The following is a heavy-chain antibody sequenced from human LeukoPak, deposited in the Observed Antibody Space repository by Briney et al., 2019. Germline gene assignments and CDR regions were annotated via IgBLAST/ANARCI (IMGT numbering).Heavy chain of an antibody. CDR1: GGFNTHYY. D-gene: IGHD3-22*01. V-gene: IGHV4-59*01. Sequence: SETLSLTCSGSGGFNTHYYWSWIRQPPGKGLEWIGYIYHSGSTNYNPSLKSRVTISVDTSKNHFSLKLSSVTAADTAVYYCARGQWLPVFDFWGQGTLVTVSS. CDR2: IYHSGST. CDR3: ARGQWLPVFDF. J-gene: IGHJ4*02.